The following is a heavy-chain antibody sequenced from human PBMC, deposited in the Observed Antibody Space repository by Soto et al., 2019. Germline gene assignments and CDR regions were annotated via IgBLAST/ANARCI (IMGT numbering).Heavy chain of an antibody. V-gene: IGHV4-34*01. CDR1: GGSFSGYY. CDR2: INHSGST. D-gene: IGHD7-27*01. Sequence: QVQLQQWGAGLLKPSETLSLTCAVYGGSFSGYYWNWIRQPPGKGLEWIGEINHSGSTNYNPPLRXRVTLSVDTSKTQFSLKLSSVTAADTAVYSCARGWGRIFDYWGPGTLVTVSS. CDR3: ARGWGRIFDY. J-gene: IGHJ4*02.